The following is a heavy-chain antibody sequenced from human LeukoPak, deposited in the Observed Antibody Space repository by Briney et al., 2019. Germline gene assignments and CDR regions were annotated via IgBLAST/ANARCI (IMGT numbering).Heavy chain of an antibody. J-gene: IGHJ4*02. Sequence: SVKVSCKASGGTFNSYAISWVRQAPGQGLVWMGGIIPIFGTANYAQKFQGRVTITADKSTSTAYMELRSLRSDDTAVYYCARGGWYYGYGVDYWGQGTLVTVSS. V-gene: IGHV1-69*06. CDR3: ARGGWYYGYGVDY. CDR2: IIPIFGTA. CDR1: GGTFNSYA. D-gene: IGHD3-10*01.